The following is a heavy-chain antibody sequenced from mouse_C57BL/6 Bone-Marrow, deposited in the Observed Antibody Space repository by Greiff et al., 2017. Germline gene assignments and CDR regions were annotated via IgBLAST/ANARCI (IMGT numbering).Heavy chain of an antibody. J-gene: IGHJ3*01. CDR2: IDPSDSYA. V-gene: IGHV1-69*01. CDR1: GYTFTSYW. Sequence: VQLQQPGAELVMPAASVKLSCKASGYTFTSYWLHWVKQRPGQGLEWIGEIDPSDSYANYNQKFKGKSTLTVDKSSSTAYMQFSSLTSEDSAVSYCAREGLLRAWFAYWGQGTLVTVSA. D-gene: IGHD1-1*01. CDR3: AREGLLRAWFAY.